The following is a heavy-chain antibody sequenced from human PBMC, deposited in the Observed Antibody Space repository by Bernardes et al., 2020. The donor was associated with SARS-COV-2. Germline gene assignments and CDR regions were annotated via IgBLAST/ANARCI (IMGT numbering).Heavy chain of an antibody. CDR2: IKQDGSEQ. V-gene: IGHV3-7*04. Sequence: GGSLRFSCVASGFTFSDYSMSWVRQAPGNGLEWVGNIKQDGSEQFFVDSVKGRFILSRDNAKNSLYLQMSSLRVEDTAVYYCARTVFPKNFDYWGQGTLVTVSS. CDR3: ARTVFPKNFDY. CDR1: GFTFSDYS. J-gene: IGHJ4*02. D-gene: IGHD3-10*01.